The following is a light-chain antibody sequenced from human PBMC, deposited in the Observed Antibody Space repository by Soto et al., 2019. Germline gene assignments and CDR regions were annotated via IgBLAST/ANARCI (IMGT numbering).Light chain of an antibody. J-gene: IGKJ1*01. CDR2: WAS. Sequence: DIVMTQSPDSLAVSLGERATINCKSSQSVLYSSNSKYYLAWYQQKPGQPPKLLIYWASTRESGVPDRFSGSGSGTDFTLTISSLQAEDVAVYYCQQYYSTPRTFGQGTKVEIK. CDR1: QSVLYSSNSKYY. CDR3: QQYYSTPRT. V-gene: IGKV4-1*01.